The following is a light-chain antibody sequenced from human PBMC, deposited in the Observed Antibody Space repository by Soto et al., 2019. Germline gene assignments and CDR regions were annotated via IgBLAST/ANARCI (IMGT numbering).Light chain of an antibody. CDR1: SSDLGGYNY. CDR2: DVN. Sequence: QSALTQPASVSGSPGQSITISCTGTSSDLGGYNYVSWYQQYPGKAPKLMIYDVNNRPSGVSNRFSGSKSGNTASLTISGLQAEDEADYYCSSYTSSRTVVFGGGTKLTVL. J-gene: IGLJ2*01. V-gene: IGLV2-14*01. CDR3: SSYTSSRTVV.